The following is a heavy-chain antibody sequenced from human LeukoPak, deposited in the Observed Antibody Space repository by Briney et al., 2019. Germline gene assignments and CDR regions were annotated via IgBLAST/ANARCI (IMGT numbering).Heavy chain of an antibody. CDR1: GGSISSYY. J-gene: IGHJ3*02. V-gene: IGHV4-39*01. CDR3: ALYSIVVVPAAMFGEAFDI. D-gene: IGHD2-2*01. Sequence: PSETLSLTCTVSGGSISSYYWGWIRQPPGKGLEWIGSIYYSGSTYYNPSLKSRVTISVDTSKNQFSLKLSSVTAADTAVYYCALYSIVVVPAAMFGEAFDIWGQGTMVTVSS. CDR2: IYYSGST.